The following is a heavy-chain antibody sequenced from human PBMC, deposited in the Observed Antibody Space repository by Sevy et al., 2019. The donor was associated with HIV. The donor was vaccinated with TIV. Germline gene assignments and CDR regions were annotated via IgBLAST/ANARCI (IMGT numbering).Heavy chain of an antibody. CDR3: VEERGGGGGDH. D-gene: IGHD3-10*01. J-gene: IGHJ4*02. V-gene: IGHV3-30*02. CDR1: GFSFSSYG. Sequence: GGYLRLSCAASGFSFSSYGMHWVRQAPGKGLEWMSYIQYDGSNKDYADSVKDRFTISRDNSKNTLYLQMNSLRVEVTAVFYCVEERGGGGGDHWGQGTLVTVSS. CDR2: IQYDGSNK.